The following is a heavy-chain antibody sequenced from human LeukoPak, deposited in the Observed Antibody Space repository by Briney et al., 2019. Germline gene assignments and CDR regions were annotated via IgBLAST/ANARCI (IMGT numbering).Heavy chain of an antibody. CDR3: ARGPYRSYGDYGY. CDR1: GYTFTSYD. Sequence: GASVKVSCKASGYTFTSYDINGVRQATGQGLEWMGWMNPNSGNTGYAQKFQGRVTMTRNTSISTAYMELSSLRSEDTAVYYCARGPYRSYGDYGYWGQGTLVTVSS. CDR2: MNPNSGNT. D-gene: IGHD4-17*01. J-gene: IGHJ4*02. V-gene: IGHV1-8*01.